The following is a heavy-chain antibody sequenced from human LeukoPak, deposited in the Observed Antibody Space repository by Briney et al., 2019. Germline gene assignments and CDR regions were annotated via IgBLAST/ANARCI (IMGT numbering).Heavy chain of an antibody. CDR3: ARGPHDFWSGYSLDY. J-gene: IGHJ4*02. D-gene: IGHD3-3*01. V-gene: IGHV1-18*01. CDR1: GYTFTSYG. Sequence: ASVKVSCKASGYTFTSYGISWVRQAPGQGLEWMGWISAYNGNTNYAQKLQGRVTMTTDTSTSTAYMELRSLRSDDTAVYYCARGPHDFWSGYSLDYWGQGTLVTVSS. CDR2: ISAYNGNT.